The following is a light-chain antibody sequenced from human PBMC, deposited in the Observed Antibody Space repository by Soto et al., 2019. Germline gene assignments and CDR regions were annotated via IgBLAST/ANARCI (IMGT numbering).Light chain of an antibody. CDR3: QQRNTWPPIT. Sequence: EIVITQAPATLSVSPGERATLSCRASQSVSSNLAWYQQKPGQAPRLLIYGASTRATGIPARFGGSGSGTDFTLTISSLETEDFAVYYCQQRNTWPPITFGQGTRLEIK. V-gene: IGKV3-15*01. CDR2: GAS. J-gene: IGKJ5*01. CDR1: QSVSSN.